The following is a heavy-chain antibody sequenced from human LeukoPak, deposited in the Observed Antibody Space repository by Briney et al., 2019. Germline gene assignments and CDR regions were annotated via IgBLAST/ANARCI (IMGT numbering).Heavy chain of an antibody. CDR3: ARGYSTSWLGYFDY. Sequence: GGSLRLSCAASGFTFSSYGIHWVRQAPGKGLEWVAVVSSDGSIKYYADSGKGRFTISRDTSKNTVYLQMNSLGTEDTAFYYCARGYSTSWLGYFDYWGQGTLVTVSS. J-gene: IGHJ4*02. CDR2: VSSDGSIK. D-gene: IGHD6-13*01. V-gene: IGHV3-30*03. CDR1: GFTFSSYG.